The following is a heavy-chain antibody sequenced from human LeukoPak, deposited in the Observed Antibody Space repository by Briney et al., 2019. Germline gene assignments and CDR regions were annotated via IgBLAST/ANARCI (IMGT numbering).Heavy chain of an antibody. CDR1: GYTFTNNW. J-gene: IGHJ4*02. Sequence: GASVKVSCKTSGYTFTNNWMHWVRQAPGQGLEWVRVINPTGTSTLYAQNFQGRVTLTRDMSTTTDYMELRSLTSEDTAVYYCARGRYSYGGAVGDYFDYWGQGTLVTVSS. CDR2: INPTGTST. V-gene: IGHV1-46*01. D-gene: IGHD5-18*01. CDR3: ARGRYSYGGAVGDYFDY.